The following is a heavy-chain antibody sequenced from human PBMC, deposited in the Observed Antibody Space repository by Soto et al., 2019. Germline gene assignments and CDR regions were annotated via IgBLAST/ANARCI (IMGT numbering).Heavy chain of an antibody. J-gene: IGHJ4*02. CDR1: GGSISNGAYY. CDR2: IYYSGST. CDR3: ARNRIPGSYFDH. Sequence: QVQLQESGPGLVKPSQTLSLTCSVSGGSISNGAYYWSWIRQHPGKGLEWIGYIYYSGSTYYNPSLKSRVSISVDTSKTQFSLNLNSVTAADTAVYYCARNRIPGSYFDHWGQGTLVTVSS. V-gene: IGHV4-31*03. D-gene: IGHD3-10*01.